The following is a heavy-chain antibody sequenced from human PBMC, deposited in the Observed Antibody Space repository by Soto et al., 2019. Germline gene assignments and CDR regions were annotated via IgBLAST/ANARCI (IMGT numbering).Heavy chain of an antibody. D-gene: IGHD2-2*01. Sequence: GGSLRLSCAASGFTFSSYAMSWVRQAPGKGLEWVSAISGSGGSTYYADSVKGRFTISRDNSKNTLYLQMNSLRAEDTAVYYCAKDGGIVVVPAAKPFDYCGQGTLVTVSS. CDR1: GFTFSSYA. V-gene: IGHV3-23*01. J-gene: IGHJ4*02. CDR2: ISGSGGST. CDR3: AKDGGIVVVPAAKPFDY.